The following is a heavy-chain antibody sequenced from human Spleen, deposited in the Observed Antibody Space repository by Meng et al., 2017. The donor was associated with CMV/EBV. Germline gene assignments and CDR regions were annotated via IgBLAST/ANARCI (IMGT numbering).Heavy chain of an antibody. CDR1: GGTFSSYA. V-gene: IGHV1-69*04. CDR3: VSGVAPAHPFDV. Sequence: SVKVSCKASGGTFSSYAISWVRQAPGQGLEWMGRIIPLLDLANYAQKFQGRLTINSDKSTNTAYKEMNSLRSEDTAVYYCVSGVAPAHPFDVWGQGTMVTVSS. D-gene: IGHD2-15*01. CDR2: IIPLLDLA. J-gene: IGHJ3*01.